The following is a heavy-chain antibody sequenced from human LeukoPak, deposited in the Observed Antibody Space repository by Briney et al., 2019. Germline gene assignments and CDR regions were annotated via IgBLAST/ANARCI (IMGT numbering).Heavy chain of an antibody. D-gene: IGHD1-26*01. CDR2: IYHSGST. Sequence: PSETLSLTCAVSAYSISSDYYWGWIRQPPGKGLEWIGNIYHSGSTNYSPSLRGRVTISVDTSKNHFSLKLSSVTAADTAVYFCARVVKVGTTTLWSDLWGQGTLVTVSP. CDR3: ARVVKVGTTTLWSDL. V-gene: IGHV4-38-2*01. J-gene: IGHJ5*01. CDR1: AYSISSDYY.